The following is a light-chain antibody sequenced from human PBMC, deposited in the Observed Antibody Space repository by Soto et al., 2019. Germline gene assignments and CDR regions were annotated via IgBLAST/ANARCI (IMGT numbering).Light chain of an antibody. J-gene: IGLJ3*02. CDR3: QSYDNSLSGWV. CDR2: ANT. CDR1: SSNIGAGYD. V-gene: IGLV1-40*01. Sequence: QSVLTQPPSVSGAPGQRVTISCTGSSSNIGAGYDVHWYQQLPGTAPKLLIYANTNRPSGVPDRLSGSKSGTSASLAITGLQAEDETDYYCQSYDNSLSGWVFDGGTKLTVL.